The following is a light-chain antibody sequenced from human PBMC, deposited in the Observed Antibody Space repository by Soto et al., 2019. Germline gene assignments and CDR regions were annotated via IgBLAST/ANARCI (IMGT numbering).Light chain of an antibody. J-gene: IGLJ3*02. Sequence: SYELTQPPSVSVSPGQTARITCSGDALPKQYAYWYQQKPGQAPVQVIYKDTERPSGIPERFSGSNSGTTVTLSISGVQAEDEADYYCQSADSSGTYLFGGGTKLTVL. CDR3: QSADSSGTYL. CDR1: ALPKQY. V-gene: IGLV3-25*03. CDR2: KDT.